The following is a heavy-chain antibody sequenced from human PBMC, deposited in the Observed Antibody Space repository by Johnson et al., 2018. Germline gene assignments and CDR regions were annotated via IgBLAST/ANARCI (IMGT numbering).Heavy chain of an antibody. Sequence: VQLVQSGGVVVQPGGSLRLSCVTSGFEFEAYTLHLVRHAPGKGLEWVSLITWDGRTPSYADSVKGRFPISKDTYNNSLYLQMNSLRTEDTAFYYCARDVFYGGLAYAIDAWGQGTLVTVSS. D-gene: IGHD4/OR15-4a*01. CDR1: GFEFEAYT. J-gene: IGHJ3*01. CDR2: ITWDGRTP. CDR3: ARDVFYGGLAYAIDA. V-gene: IGHV3-43*01.